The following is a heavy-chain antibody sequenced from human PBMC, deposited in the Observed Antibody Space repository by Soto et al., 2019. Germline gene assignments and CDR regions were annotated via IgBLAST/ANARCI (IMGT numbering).Heavy chain of an antibody. CDR3: ARSSNGYRFDP. CDR2: IYYSGST. D-gene: IGHD6-25*01. Sequence: SETLSLTCTVSCGSINSYFWTWIRQPQGKGLEWIGYIYYSGSTNYNPSLKSRVTISLDMSKNQFSLKLNSVTAADTAVYYCARSSNGYRFDPWGQGILVTVS. V-gene: IGHV4-59*01. J-gene: IGHJ5*02. CDR1: CGSINSYF.